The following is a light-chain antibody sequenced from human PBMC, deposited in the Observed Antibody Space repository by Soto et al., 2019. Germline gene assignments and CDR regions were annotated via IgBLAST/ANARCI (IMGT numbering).Light chain of an antibody. CDR1: QSISNY. CDR2: AAS. J-gene: IGKJ4*01. Sequence: DIQMTQSPSSLSASVGDRVTITCRARQSISNYLNWYQLKPGKVPKLLIYAASTLQTGVPSRFSGRESGTDFTLTISSLQPEDSASYYCQQSYSSWATFGGGTKVEI. CDR3: QQSYSSWAT. V-gene: IGKV1-39*01.